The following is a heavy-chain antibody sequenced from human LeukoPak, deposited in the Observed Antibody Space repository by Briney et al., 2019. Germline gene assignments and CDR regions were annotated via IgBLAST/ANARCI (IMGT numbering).Heavy chain of an antibody. V-gene: IGHV3-23*01. Sequence: TGGSLRLSCAASGFTFSIYAMSWVRQAPGKGLEWVSAISGSGGSTYYADSVKGRFTISRDNSKNTLYLQMNNLRAEDTAVYYCAKVVGGSGWWVDYWGQGTLVTVSS. CDR2: ISGSGGST. CDR3: AKVVGGSGWWVDY. J-gene: IGHJ4*02. CDR1: GFTFSIYA. D-gene: IGHD6-19*01.